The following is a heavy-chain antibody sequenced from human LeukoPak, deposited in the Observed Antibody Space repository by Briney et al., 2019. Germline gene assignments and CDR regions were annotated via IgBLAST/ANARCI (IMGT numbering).Heavy chain of an antibody. CDR1: GFTFNHYW. J-gene: IGHJ4*02. D-gene: IGHD1-1*01. V-gene: IGHV3-7*02. Sequence: PGGSLRLSCAASGFTFNHYWMTWVRQAPGKGLEWVAVMKEDGSEEYYVDSVKGRFTISRDNAKNSLYLQMNSLRAEATALYYCARTTYGDYWGQGTLVTVSS. CDR3: ARTTYGDY. CDR2: MKEDGSEE.